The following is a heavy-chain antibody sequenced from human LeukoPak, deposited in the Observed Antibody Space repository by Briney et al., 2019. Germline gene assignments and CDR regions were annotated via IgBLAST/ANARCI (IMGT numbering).Heavy chain of an antibody. Sequence: SETLSLTCAVSGGSISSGGYSWSWIRQPPGKGLEWIGYIYHSGGTYYNPSLKSRVTISVDRSKNQFSLKLSSVTAADTAVYYCARDYGSYATQGLGGFDPWGQGTLVTVSS. CDR3: ARDYGSYATQGLGGFDP. J-gene: IGHJ5*02. CDR2: IYHSGGT. D-gene: IGHD1-26*01. CDR1: GGSISSGGYS. V-gene: IGHV4-30-2*01.